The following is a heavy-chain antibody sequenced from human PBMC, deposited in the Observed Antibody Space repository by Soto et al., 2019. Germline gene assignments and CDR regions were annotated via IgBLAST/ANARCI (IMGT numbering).Heavy chain of an antibody. CDR1: GGSVSSGSYY. V-gene: IGHV4-61*01. CDR2: IYYSGST. D-gene: IGHD3-10*01. CDR3: ARDTYYYGSRNFGLPGMDV. Sequence: PSETLSLTCTVSGGSVSSGSYYWSWIRQPPGKGLEWIGYIYYSGSTNYNPSLKSRVTISVDTSKNQFSLKLSSVTAADTAVYYCARDTYYYGSRNFGLPGMDVWGQGTTVTVSS. J-gene: IGHJ6*02.